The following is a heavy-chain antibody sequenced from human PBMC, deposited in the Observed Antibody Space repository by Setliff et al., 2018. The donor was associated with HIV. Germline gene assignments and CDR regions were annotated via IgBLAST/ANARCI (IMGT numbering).Heavy chain of an antibody. V-gene: IGHV3-23*01. D-gene: IGHD3-3*01. CDR1: GFTFSTYA. Sequence: GGSLRLSCVASGFTFSTYAINWVRLAPGKGLEWVSSISGSGYPYYADSVKGRFTISRDNSKNTLFLQMDSLSAEDTALYYCARGQTMYGVVIYDAFNVWGHGTMVTVSS. J-gene: IGHJ3*01. CDR2: ISGSGYP. CDR3: ARGQTMYGVVIYDAFNV.